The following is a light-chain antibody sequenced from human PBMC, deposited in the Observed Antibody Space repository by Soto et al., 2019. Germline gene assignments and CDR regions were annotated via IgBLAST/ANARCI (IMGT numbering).Light chain of an antibody. CDR2: GAS. J-gene: IGKJ1*01. CDR3: QQYGSSRWT. V-gene: IGKV3-20*01. Sequence: DIVLTQSPATLSLSSGEGATLSCRASQSISSNFLAWYQQKRGQAPRLLIHGASNRATGIPDRFSGSGSGTDFTLTITRLEPEDFAVYYCQQYGSSRWTFGQGTKVDIK. CDR1: QSISSNF.